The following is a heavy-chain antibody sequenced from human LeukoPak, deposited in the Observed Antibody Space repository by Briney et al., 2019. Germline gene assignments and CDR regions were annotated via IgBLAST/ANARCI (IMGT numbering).Heavy chain of an antibody. D-gene: IGHD3-10*01. CDR3: ARDYTSMIRGVNYYGMDV. J-gene: IGHJ6*02. CDR2: MYLSGTT. V-gene: IGHV4-4*02. CDR1: GDSINSLDL. Sequence: SETLSLTCTVSGDSINSLDLWSWVRQPPGKGLEWIGEMYLSGTTHSNPSVKSRVTISIDKSKNQFFLNLSSVTAADTAVYYCARDYTSMIRGVNYYGMDVWGQGTTVTVSS.